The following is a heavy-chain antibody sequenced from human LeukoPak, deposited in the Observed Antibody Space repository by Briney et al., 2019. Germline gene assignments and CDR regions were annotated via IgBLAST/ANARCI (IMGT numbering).Heavy chain of an antibody. CDR1: GYTFTSYG. V-gene: IGHV1-18*01. CDR3: ARGPRAYYDSSRYYPEDY. Sequence: GASVKVSCKASGYTFTSYGISWVRQAPGQGLEWMGWISAYNGNTNYAQKLQGRVTMTTDTSTSTAYMELRSLRSDDTAVYYCARGPRAYYDSSRYYPEDYWGQGTLVTVSS. D-gene: IGHD3-22*01. CDR2: ISAYNGNT. J-gene: IGHJ4*02.